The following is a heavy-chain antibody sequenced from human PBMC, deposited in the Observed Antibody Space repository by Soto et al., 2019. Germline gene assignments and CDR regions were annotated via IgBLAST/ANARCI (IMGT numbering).Heavy chain of an antibody. J-gene: IGHJ4*02. CDR1: GFTFSSYA. CDR3: AKVSSDSLTMIVLVSGFDY. V-gene: IGHV3-23*01. Sequence: PGGSLRLSCAASGFTFSSYAMSWVRQAPGKGLEWVSAISGSGGSTYYADSVKGRFTISRDNSKNTLYLQMNSLRAEDTAVYYCAKVSSDSLTMIVLVSGFDYWGQGTLVTVSS. D-gene: IGHD3-22*01. CDR2: ISGSGGST.